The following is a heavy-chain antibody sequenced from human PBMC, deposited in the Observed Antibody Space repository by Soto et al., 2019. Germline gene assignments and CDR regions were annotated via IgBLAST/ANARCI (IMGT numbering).Heavy chain of an antibody. V-gene: IGHV3-33*01. CDR2: IWYDGSNK. CDR1: GFTLSSYG. Sequence: QVQLVESGGGVVQPGRSLRLSCVASGFTLSSYGMHWVRQAPGKGLEWVAVIWYDGSNKYYADSVKGRFTISRDNSKNTLYLQMNSLRAEDTAVYYCALGRRYSSSRYGKYFDYWGQGTLVTVSS. J-gene: IGHJ4*02. CDR3: ALGRRYSSSRYGKYFDY. D-gene: IGHD6-13*01.